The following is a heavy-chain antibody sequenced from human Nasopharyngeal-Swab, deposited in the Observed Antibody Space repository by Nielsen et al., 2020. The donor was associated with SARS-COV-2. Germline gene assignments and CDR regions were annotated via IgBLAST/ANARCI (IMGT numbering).Heavy chain of an antibody. V-gene: IGHV1-69*13. CDR2: IIPIYGTT. D-gene: IGHD3-22*01. Sequence: SVKVSCKASGDTFNNNAISWVRQTPGQGLEWMGGIIPIYGTTNRAQKFQGRLTITADDTTNTAYMELSSLRSEDTAVYYCARESLPSYYDDSRGYAGYAFDIWGQGTMVTVSS. CDR1: GDTFNNNA. J-gene: IGHJ3*02. CDR3: ARESLPSYYDDSRGYAGYAFDI.